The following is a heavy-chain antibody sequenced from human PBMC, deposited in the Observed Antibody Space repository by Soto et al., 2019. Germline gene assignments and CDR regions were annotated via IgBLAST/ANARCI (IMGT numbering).Heavy chain of an antibody. CDR1: GGTFISYA. J-gene: IGHJ6*02. V-gene: IGHV1-69*13. Sequence: SVKVSCKASGGTFISYAISWVRQAPGQGLEWMGGIIPIFGTANYAQKFQGRVTITADESTSTAYMELSSLRSEDTAVYYCARPTVTRPYYYYYYGMDVWGQGTTVTVSS. D-gene: IGHD4-17*01. CDR3: ARPTVTRPYYYYYYGMDV. CDR2: IIPIFGTA.